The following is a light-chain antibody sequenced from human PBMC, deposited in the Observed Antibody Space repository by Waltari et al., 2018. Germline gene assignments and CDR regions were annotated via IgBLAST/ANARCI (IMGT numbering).Light chain of an antibody. CDR2: VNSDGSH. CDR3: QTGGHGTWV. CDR1: SGHSSNL. Sequence: QIVLTQSPSASASLGASVKLTCTLSSGHSSNLIAGHQQQPEKGPRYLMKVNSDGSHSKGDEIPDRFSGSSSGAERYLTISNLQSEDEADYFCQTGGHGTWVFGGGTKLTVL. V-gene: IGLV4-69*01. J-gene: IGLJ3*02.